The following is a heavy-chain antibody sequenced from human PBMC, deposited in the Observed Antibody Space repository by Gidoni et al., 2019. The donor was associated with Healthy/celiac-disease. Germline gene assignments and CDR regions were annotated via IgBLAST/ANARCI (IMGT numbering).Heavy chain of an antibody. CDR1: GFTFSSYG. CDR3: AKDYYDSSVWDAFDI. J-gene: IGHJ3*02. Sequence: QVQLVESGGGVVQPGRSLRLSCAASGFTFSSYGMHWVRQAPGKGLEWVAVISYDGSNKYYADSVKGRFTISRDNSKNTLYLQMNSLRAEDTAVYYCAKDYYDSSVWDAFDIWGQGTMVTVSS. CDR2: ISYDGSNK. D-gene: IGHD3-22*01. V-gene: IGHV3-30*18.